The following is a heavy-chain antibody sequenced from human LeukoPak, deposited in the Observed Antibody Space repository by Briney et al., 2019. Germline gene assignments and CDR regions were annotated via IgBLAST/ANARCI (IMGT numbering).Heavy chain of an antibody. CDR1: GFAFGDNW. CDR3: VMPDSSGYYSGVYAFDI. V-gene: IGHV3-74*01. CDR2: MNSDGRST. Sequence: GGSLRLSCAASGFAFGDNWMHWVRQAPGKGLVWVSRMNSDGRSTYYADSVKGRFTISRDNSKNTLYLQMNSLRAEDTAVYYCVMPDSSGYYSGVYAFDIWGQGTMVTVSS. D-gene: IGHD3-22*01. J-gene: IGHJ3*02.